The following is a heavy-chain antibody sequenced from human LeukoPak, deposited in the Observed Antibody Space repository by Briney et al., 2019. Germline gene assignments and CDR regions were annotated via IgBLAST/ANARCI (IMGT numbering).Heavy chain of an antibody. Sequence: GGSLRLSCAASGFTFSSYAMSWVRQAPGKGLEWVSAISGSGGSTYYADSVKGRFTISRDNSKNTLYLQMNSLRAEDTAVYYCAKDSEASSSWSGYQGDDYWGQGTLVTVSS. V-gene: IGHV3-23*01. D-gene: IGHD3-3*01. CDR1: GFTFSSYA. CDR2: ISGSGGST. CDR3: AKDSEASSSWSGYQGDDY. J-gene: IGHJ4*02.